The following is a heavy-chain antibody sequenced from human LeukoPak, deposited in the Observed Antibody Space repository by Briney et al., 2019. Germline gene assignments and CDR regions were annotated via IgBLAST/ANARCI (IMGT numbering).Heavy chain of an antibody. J-gene: IGHJ4*02. D-gene: IGHD6-6*01. CDR3: ASHAFYSSSSYDY. CDR1: GFTFSDYY. Sequence: PGGSLRLSCAASGFTFSDYYMSWIRQAPGKGLEWVSYISSSGSTIYYADSVKGRFTISRDNAKNSLYLQMNSLRAEDTAVYYCASHAFYSSSSYDYWGQGTLVTGSS. V-gene: IGHV3-11*04. CDR2: ISSSGSTI.